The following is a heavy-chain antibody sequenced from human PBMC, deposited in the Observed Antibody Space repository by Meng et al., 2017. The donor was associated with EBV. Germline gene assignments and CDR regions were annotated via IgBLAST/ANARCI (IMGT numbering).Heavy chain of an antibody. CDR1: GFTFSSYA. CDR3: ARDPDSSGWYYFDY. V-gene: IGHV3-30-3*01. CDR2: ISYDGSNK. Sequence: VRRVGSGEGLFQPGRSLGLSWAASGFTFSSYAMHWVRQAPGKGLEWVAVISYDGSNKYYADSVKGRFTISRDNSKNTLYLQMNSLRAEDTAVYYCARDPDSSGWYYFDYWGQGTLVTVSS. D-gene: IGHD6-19*01. J-gene: IGHJ4*02.